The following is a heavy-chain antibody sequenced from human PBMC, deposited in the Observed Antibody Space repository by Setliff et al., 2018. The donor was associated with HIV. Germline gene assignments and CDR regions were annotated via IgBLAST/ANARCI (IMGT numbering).Heavy chain of an antibody. V-gene: IGHV4-31*11. CDR1: GGSLSSNTYY. CDR2: VHHTGTT. CDR3: ARGESSTWDLAEHFQH. D-gene: IGHD2-2*01. J-gene: IGHJ1*01. Sequence: TLSLTCAVSGGSLSSNTYYWGWIRQHPGKGLEWIGDVHHTGTTYLNPSLKSRITIAVDTSKNQFSLKLGFVTAADTAVYHCARGESSTWDLAEHFQHWGHGTLVTVSS.